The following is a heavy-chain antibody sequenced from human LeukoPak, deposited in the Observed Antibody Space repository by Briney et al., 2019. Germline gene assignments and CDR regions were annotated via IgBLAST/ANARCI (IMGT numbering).Heavy chain of an antibody. D-gene: IGHD4-17*01. V-gene: IGHV3-21*01. J-gene: IGHJ6*03. Sequence: GGSLRLSCAASGFTFSSYSMNWVRQAPGKGLEWVSSISSSSSYIYYADSVKGRFTISRDNAKNSLYLQMNSLRAEDTAVYYCARDPSAYGDYHYMDVWGKGTTVTVSS. CDR3: ARDPSAYGDYHYMDV. CDR1: GFTFSSYS. CDR2: ISSSSSYI.